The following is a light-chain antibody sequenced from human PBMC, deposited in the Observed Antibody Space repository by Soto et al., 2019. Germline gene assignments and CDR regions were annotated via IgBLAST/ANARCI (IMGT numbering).Light chain of an antibody. J-gene: IGKJ4*01. CDR3: QQYNDYFT. V-gene: IGKV1-39*01. Sequence: DIQMTQSPSSLSASVGDRVTITCRTSQFINTYLRWYLQKPGRVPTRLIHAASNLHIGVPSRFSGRGSGTDFTLTISSLQPEDFGTYYCQQYNDYFTFGGGTKVDIK. CDR2: AAS. CDR1: QFINTY.